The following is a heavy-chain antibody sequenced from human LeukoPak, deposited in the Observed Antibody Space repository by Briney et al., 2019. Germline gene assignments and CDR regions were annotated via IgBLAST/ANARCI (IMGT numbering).Heavy chain of an antibody. CDR2: IIPNFDTG. Sequence: SVKVSCKASGYTFSSYAISWVRQAPGQGLEWMGGIIPNFDTGNYAHKFQGRLTITADESTSTAYMELSSLRSEDTAVYYCARTYYYDSSGYYFDYWGQGTLVTVSS. D-gene: IGHD3-22*01. V-gene: IGHV1-69*13. CDR3: ARTYYYDSSGYYFDY. CDR1: GYTFSSYA. J-gene: IGHJ4*02.